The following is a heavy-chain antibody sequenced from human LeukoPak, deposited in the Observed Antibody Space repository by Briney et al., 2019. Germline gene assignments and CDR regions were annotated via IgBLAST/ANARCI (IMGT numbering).Heavy chain of an antibody. CDR3: ARSSGECDSYGCYYYYGMDV. D-gene: IGHD5-18*01. J-gene: IGHJ6*02. CDR2: IYYSGST. V-gene: IGHV4-59*01. CDR1: GGSISSYY. Sequence: SETLSLTCTVSGGSISSYYWSWIRQPPGKGLEWIGYIYYSGSTNYNPSLKSRVTISVDTSKNQFSLKLSSVTAADTAVYYCARSSGECDSYGCYYYYGMDVWGQGTTVTVSS.